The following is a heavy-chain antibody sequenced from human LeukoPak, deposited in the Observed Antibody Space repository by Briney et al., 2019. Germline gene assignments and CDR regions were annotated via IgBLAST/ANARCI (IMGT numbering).Heavy chain of an antibody. D-gene: IGHD4-17*01. V-gene: IGHV3-30-3*02. CDR2: ISYGGSGK. CDR1: GSTFTNYA. Sequence: GGSLRLSCAASGSTFTNYAIHWVRQAPGKGLDWVALISYGGSGKYYADSVKGRFTISRDNSENTLYLQMNSLRAEDTAVYYCANEIRPNDYWGQGTQVTVSS. CDR3: ANEIRPNDY. J-gene: IGHJ4*02.